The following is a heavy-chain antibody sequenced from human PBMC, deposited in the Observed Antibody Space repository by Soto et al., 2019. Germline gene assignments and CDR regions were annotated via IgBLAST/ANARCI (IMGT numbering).Heavy chain of an antibody. CDR2: IVPIVDTA. CDR3: VRGVALPGYPDH. V-gene: IGHV1-69*12. D-gene: IGHD5-12*01. CDR1: GGTFSSYA. Sequence: QVQLVQSGAEVRQPASSVKVSCKTSGGTFSSYAITWVRQAPGQGLEWMGGIVPIVDTATYAQKVQGRVTISADESTNTVYMKLSSLRSDDTAVYYCVRGVALPGYPDHWGRGTLVTVSS. J-gene: IGHJ1*01.